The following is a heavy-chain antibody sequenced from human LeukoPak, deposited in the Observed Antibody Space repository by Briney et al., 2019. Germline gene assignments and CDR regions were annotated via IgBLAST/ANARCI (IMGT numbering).Heavy chain of an antibody. D-gene: IGHD3-10*01. CDR1: GFTFDDYA. Sequence: SLRLSCAASGFTFDDYAMHWVRQAPGKGLEWVSGISWNSGSIGYADSVKGRFTISRDNAKNSLYLQMNSLRAEDTALYYCAKDRGFGELFGGFDYWGQGTLVTVSS. J-gene: IGHJ4*02. CDR3: AKDRGFGELFGGFDY. V-gene: IGHV3-9*01. CDR2: ISWNSGSI.